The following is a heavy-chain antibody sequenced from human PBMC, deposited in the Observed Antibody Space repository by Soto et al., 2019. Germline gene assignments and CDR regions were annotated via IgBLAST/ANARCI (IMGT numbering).Heavy chain of an antibody. Sequence: SGPTLVNPTQTLTLTFTFSGFSLSTSGMCVSWIRQPPGKALEWLALIDWDDDKYYSTSLKTRLTISKDTSKNQVVLTMTNMDPVDTATYYCARTPIRGYSRWYFDYWGQGTLVTVSS. CDR2: IDWDDDK. V-gene: IGHV2-70*01. D-gene: IGHD6-13*01. CDR3: ARTPIRGYSRWYFDY. CDR1: GFSLSTSGMC. J-gene: IGHJ4*02.